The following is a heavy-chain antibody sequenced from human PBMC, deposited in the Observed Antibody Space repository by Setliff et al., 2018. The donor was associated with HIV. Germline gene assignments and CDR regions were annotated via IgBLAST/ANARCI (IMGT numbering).Heavy chain of an antibody. V-gene: IGHV4-4*07. J-gene: IGHJ6*03. Sequence: SETLSLTCTVSGGSISSYYWSWIRQPAGKGLEWIGRIYTSGSTNYNPSLKSRVTMSVDTSKNQFSLKLTSVSAADTAVYYCARGVAAAGMLMDVWGKGTTVTVSS. D-gene: IGHD6-13*01. CDR1: GGSISSYY. CDR3: ARGVAAAGMLMDV. CDR2: IYTSGST.